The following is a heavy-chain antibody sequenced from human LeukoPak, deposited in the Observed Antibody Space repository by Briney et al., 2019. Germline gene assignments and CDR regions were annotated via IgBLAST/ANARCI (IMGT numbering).Heavy chain of an antibody. J-gene: IGHJ4*02. CDR1: GGSISSFY. CDR2: IHYSGST. CDR3: ARVFRGGGFSHYFDY. Sequence: PSETLSLTCTVSGGSISSFYWSWIRQPPGKGLEWIGYIHYSGSTNYNPSLKSRVTISVDTSKNQFSLKLSSVTAADTAVYYCARVFRGGGFSHYFDYWGQGTLVTVSS. V-gene: IGHV4-59*01. D-gene: IGHD2-15*01.